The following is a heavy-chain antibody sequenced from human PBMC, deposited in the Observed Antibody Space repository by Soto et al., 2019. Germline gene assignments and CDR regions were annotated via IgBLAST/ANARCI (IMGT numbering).Heavy chain of an antibody. D-gene: IGHD2-21*02. CDR3: ARTALGWFDP. J-gene: IGHJ5*02. CDR1: GGSISSYY. V-gene: IGHV4-59*01. Sequence: SETLSLTCSVSGGSISSYYWSGIRQPPGKGLEWIGYIFYSGRSGSTNYNPSLKSRVTISVDTSKNQFSLKLSSVTAADTAVYYCARTALGWFDPWGQGTLVTVSS. CDR2: IFYSGRSGST.